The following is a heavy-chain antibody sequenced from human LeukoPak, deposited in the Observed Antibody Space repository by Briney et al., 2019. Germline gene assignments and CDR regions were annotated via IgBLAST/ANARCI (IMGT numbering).Heavy chain of an antibody. J-gene: IGHJ6*03. D-gene: IGHD4-17*01. CDR3: ARVNGLYYMDV. CDR2: IYYSGST. V-gene: IGHV4-59*01. Sequence: PAETLSLTCTVSGGSISNYFWSWLRQPPGKGLEWIGYIYYSGSTNYNPSLKSRVTISVDTSKNQFSLKLSSVTAADTAVYYCARVNGLYYMDVWGKGTTVTVSS. CDR1: GGSISNYF.